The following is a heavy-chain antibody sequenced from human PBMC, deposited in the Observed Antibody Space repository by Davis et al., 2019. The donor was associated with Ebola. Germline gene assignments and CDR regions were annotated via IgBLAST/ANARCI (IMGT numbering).Heavy chain of an antibody. Sequence: MPSETLSLTCTVSGGSISSGGYYWSWIRQHPGKGLEWIGYIYYSGSTYYNPSPKSRVTISVDTSKNQFSLKLSTVTAADTAVYYCARVAVSWKVVAASENYFDYWGQGTLVTVSS. D-gene: IGHD2-15*01. CDR2: IYYSGST. V-gene: IGHV4-31*03. J-gene: IGHJ4*02. CDR3: ARVAVSWKVVAASENYFDY. CDR1: GGSISSGGYY.